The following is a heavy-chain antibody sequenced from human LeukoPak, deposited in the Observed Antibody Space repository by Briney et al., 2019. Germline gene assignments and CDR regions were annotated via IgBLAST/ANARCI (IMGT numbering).Heavy chain of an antibody. J-gene: IGHJ4*02. V-gene: IGHV1-18*01. Sequence: EASVKVSCKASGYTFTSYDISWVRQAPGQGLEWMGWISAYNGDTNYAQKLQGRVTMTTDTSTSTAYMELRSLRSDDTAVYYCARVVNGLLDYWGQGTLVTVSS. CDR2: ISAYNGDT. CDR3: ARVVNGLLDY. CDR1: GYTFTSYD. D-gene: IGHD2-15*01.